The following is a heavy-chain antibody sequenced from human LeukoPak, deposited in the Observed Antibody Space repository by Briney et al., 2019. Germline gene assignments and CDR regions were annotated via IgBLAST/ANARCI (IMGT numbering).Heavy chain of an antibody. V-gene: IGHV4-39*07. CDR1: GGSISTSSYY. D-gene: IGHD6-19*01. J-gene: IGHJ6*03. CDR3: ATAVAGTRFLYYYMDV. Sequence: SETLSLTCTVSGGSISTSSYYWGWIRQPPGKGLEWVGSIYYSGSTYYNPSLKSRVTISVDTSKNQFSLNLRSVTAADTAVYYCATAVAGTRFLYYYMDVWDKGTTVTVSS. CDR2: IYYSGST.